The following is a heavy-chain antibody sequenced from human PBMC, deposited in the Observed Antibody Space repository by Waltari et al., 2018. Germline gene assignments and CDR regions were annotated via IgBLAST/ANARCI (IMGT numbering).Heavy chain of an antibody. Sequence: VELQESGPGLVKPSQNMSLTCRVSGGSITSEFYYGNWNRQPARKGLERIGRSYTSGDTNYHPSLKTRVIISVDTSRNQFSRKLTSVTAADTAVYYCARDLRHPSYYDFSFDTWGQGSLVTVSS. V-gene: IGHV4-61*02. CDR1: GGSITSEFYY. CDR3: ARDLRHPSYYDFSFDT. CDR2: SYTSGDT. D-gene: IGHD3-3*01. J-gene: IGHJ5*02.